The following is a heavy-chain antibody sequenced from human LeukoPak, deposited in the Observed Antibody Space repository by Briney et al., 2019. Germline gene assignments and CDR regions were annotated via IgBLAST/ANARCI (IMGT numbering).Heavy chain of an antibody. CDR2: IRYDGSNQ. J-gene: IGHJ4*02. D-gene: IGHD3-22*01. Sequence: PGGSLRLSCAASEFTFSSYGMHWVRQAPGKGLEGVSFIRYDGSNQYYADSVKGRFTISRDNSKNTLYLQMNSLRVEDTAVYYCAKGEGYDILDLWGQGTLVTVSS. V-gene: IGHV3-30*02. CDR3: AKGEGYDILDL. CDR1: EFTFSSYG.